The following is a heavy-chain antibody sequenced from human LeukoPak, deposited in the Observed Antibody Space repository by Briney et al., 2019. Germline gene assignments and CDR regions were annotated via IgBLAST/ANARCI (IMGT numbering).Heavy chain of an antibody. J-gene: IGHJ5*02. CDR2: INPSGGST. V-gene: IGHV1-46*01. CDR3: AREQKEVWDYDPGWFDP. D-gene: IGHD3-16*01. CDR1: GYTFTSYY. Sequence: GASVKVSCKASGYTFTSYYMHWVRQAPGQGLEWMGIINPSGGSTNYAQKFQGRVTITADKSTSTAYMELSSLRSEDTAVYYCAREQKEVWDYDPGWFDPWGQGTLVTVSS.